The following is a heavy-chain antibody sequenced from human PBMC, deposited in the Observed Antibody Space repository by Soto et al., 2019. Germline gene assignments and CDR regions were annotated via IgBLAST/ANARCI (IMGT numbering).Heavy chain of an antibody. J-gene: IGHJ1*01. D-gene: IGHD1-7*01. CDR2: INGGRS. CDR3: ATHAWEL. CDR1: GITFSRYD. Sequence: EVQLLESGGGLVQPGGSLRLSCAASGITFSRYDMSWVRQAPGKGLEWVSAINGGRSFYGDSVEGRFTVSRDNSKNTLYLQMNSLRVEDTAISYCATHAWELWGQGTLVTVSS. V-gene: IGHV3-23*01.